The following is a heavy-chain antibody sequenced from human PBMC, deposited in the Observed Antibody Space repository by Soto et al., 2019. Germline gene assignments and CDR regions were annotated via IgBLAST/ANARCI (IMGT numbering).Heavy chain of an antibody. D-gene: IGHD3-3*01. CDR1: GFTFSRHT. Sequence: QVQLVEYGGGVVQPGRSLRLSCAASGFTFSRHTMHWVRQAPGKGQEWVAGISDDGSNTYYADSVKGLSTISRDNSNHPSDLQINSPSREDTDAHRCSRDVYYDFLSVFNPHPYYFDDLGQGPLVTVSS. CDR2: ISDDGSNT. J-gene: IGHJ4*02. CDR3: SRDVYYDFLSVFNPHPYYFDD. V-gene: IGHV3-30-3*01.